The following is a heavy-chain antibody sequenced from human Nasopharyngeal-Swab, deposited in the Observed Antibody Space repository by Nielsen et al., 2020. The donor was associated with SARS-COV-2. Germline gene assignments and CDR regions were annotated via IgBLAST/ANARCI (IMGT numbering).Heavy chain of an antibody. Sequence: ASVKVSCKASGYTFTSYGISWVRQAPGQGLEWMGWISAYNGNTIYAQKLQGRVTMTTDTSTSTAYMGLRSLRSADTAVYYCARDDSSNYDFWSGYYTSCDYWGQGTLVTVSS. CDR3: ARDDSSNYDFWSGYYTSCDY. CDR1: GYTFTSYG. V-gene: IGHV1-18*01. J-gene: IGHJ4*02. D-gene: IGHD3-3*01. CDR2: ISAYNGNT.